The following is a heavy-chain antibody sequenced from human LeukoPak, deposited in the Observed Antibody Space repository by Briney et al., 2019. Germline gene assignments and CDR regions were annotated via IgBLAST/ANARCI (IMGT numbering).Heavy chain of an antibody. Sequence: GGSLRLSCAASGFTFSTYGMHWVRQAPGKGLEWVAVTSYDGGSKYYADSVKGRFTISRDNSKNTLYLQMNSLRAEDTAVYYCAKSRGGYSYGDNWFDPWGQGTPVTVSS. D-gene: IGHD5-18*01. CDR2: TSYDGGSK. V-gene: IGHV3-30*18. J-gene: IGHJ5*02. CDR3: AKSRGGYSYGDNWFDP. CDR1: GFTFSTYG.